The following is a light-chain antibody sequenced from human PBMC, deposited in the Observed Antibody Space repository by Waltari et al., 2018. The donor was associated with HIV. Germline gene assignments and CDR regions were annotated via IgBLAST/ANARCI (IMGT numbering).Light chain of an antibody. CDR3: QHYDNLPFT. V-gene: IGKV1-33*01. CDR1: QDISNH. Sequence: DIQMTQSPSSLSESVGDRVTITCQASQDISNHLNWYQQKPGKAPKLLIYDASNLETGVPSRFSGSGYVTDFTFTISSLQPEDIATYYCQHYDNLPFTFGPGTKVDIK. CDR2: DAS. J-gene: IGKJ3*01.